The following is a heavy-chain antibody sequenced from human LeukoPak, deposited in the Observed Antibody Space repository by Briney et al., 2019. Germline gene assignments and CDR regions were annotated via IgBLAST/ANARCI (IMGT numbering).Heavy chain of an antibody. CDR3: AKLIAVEDAFDI. D-gene: IGHD6-19*01. Sequence: GGSLRLPCAASGFTFSSYGMSWVRQAPGKGLEWVSAISGSGGSTYYADSVKGRFTISRDNSKNTLYLQMNSLRAEDTAVYYCAKLIAVEDAFDIWGQGTMVTVSS. CDR1: GFTFSSYG. V-gene: IGHV3-23*01. J-gene: IGHJ3*02. CDR2: ISGSGGST.